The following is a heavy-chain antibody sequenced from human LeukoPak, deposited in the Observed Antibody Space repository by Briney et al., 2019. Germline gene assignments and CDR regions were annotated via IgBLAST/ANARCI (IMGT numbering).Heavy chain of an antibody. V-gene: IGHV4-59*01. J-gene: IGHJ3*02. CDR2: IHYSGST. D-gene: IGHD4-17*01. CDR1: VGSISNYY. CDR3: ARDLVKVTKGFDI. Sequence: PSETLSLTCTGCVGSISNYYWSWIRQPPGKGLEGIGYIHYSGSTNYNPSLQSRVTISIATSRDQFSLRLSSVAAADPAVYYCARDLVKVTKGFDIWGQGTMVSVSS.